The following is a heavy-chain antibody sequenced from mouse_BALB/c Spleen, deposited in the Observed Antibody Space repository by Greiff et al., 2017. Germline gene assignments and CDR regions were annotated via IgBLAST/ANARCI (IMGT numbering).Heavy chain of an antibody. V-gene: IGHV5-6-5*01. J-gene: IGHJ3*01. Sequence: EVKLMESGGGLVKPGGSLKLSCAASGFTFSSYAMSWVRQTPEKRLEWVASISSGGSTYYPDSVKGRFTISRDNARNILYLQMSSLRSEDTAMYYCASNYYGRGFAYWGQGTLVTVSA. CDR3: ASNYYGRGFAY. CDR1: GFTFSSYA. D-gene: IGHD1-1*01. CDR2: ISSGGST.